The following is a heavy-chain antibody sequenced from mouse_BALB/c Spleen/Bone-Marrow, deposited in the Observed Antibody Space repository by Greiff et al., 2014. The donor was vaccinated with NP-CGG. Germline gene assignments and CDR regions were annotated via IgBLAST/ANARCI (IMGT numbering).Heavy chain of an antibody. CDR3: AAYYYGSSQFAY. Sequence: VQLQQPGAELVKPGASVKLSCTASGFNIKDTYMHWVKQRPEQGLERIGRIDPANGNTKYDPKFQGKATITADTSSNTAYLQLSSLTSEDTAVYYCAAYYYGSSQFAYWGQGTLVTVSA. J-gene: IGHJ3*01. CDR2: IDPANGNT. V-gene: IGHV14-3*02. CDR1: GFNIKDTY. D-gene: IGHD1-1*01.